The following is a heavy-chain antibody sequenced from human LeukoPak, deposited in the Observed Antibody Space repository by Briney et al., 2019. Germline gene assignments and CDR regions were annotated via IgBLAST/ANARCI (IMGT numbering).Heavy chain of an antibody. CDR3: AKPRYSYGYDAFDI. D-gene: IGHD5-18*01. J-gene: IGHJ3*02. V-gene: IGHV3-48*01. CDR1: GFNFGTYT. CDR2: ISSSSSTI. Sequence: GGSLRLSCAAFGFNFGTYTMNWVRQAPGKGLEWISYISSSSSTIYYADSVKGRFTISRDNSKNTLYLQMNSLRAEDTAVYYCAKPRYSYGYDAFDIWGQGTMVTVSS.